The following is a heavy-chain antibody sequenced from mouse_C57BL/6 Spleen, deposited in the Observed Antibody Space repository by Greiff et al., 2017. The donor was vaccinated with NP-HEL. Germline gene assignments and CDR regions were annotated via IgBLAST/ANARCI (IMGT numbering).Heavy chain of an antibody. J-gene: IGHJ3*01. V-gene: IGHV5-9-1*02. Sequence: EVKLVESGEGLVKPGGSLKLSCAASGFTFSSYAMSWVRQTPEKRLEWVAYISSGGDYIYYADTVKGRFTISRDNARNTLYLQMSSLKSEDTAMYYCTRENWDGGAYWGQGTLVTVSA. CDR2: ISSGGDYI. CDR3: TRENWDGGAY. CDR1: GFTFSSYA. D-gene: IGHD4-1*01.